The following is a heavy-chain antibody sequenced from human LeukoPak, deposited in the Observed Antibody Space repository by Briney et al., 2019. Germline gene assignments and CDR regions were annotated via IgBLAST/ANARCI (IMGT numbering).Heavy chain of an antibody. V-gene: IGHV3-23*01. J-gene: IGHJ3*02. Sequence: PGGSLRLSCAASGFIFKNYAMSWVRQAPGKGLEWVSIISGTSDTTRYGDSVRGRFTTSRDNPRNTLYLQMNSLRVDDTAVYYCAKADTTIGGAYDSWGQGTMVTVSS. CDR2: ISGTSDTT. CDR3: AKADTTIGGAYDS. D-gene: IGHD1-1*01. CDR1: GFIFKNYA.